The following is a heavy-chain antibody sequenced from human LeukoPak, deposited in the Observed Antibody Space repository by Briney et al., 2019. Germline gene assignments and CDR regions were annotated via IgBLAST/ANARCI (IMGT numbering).Heavy chain of an antibody. CDR2: ISDDGGNK. CDR3: ARNPYSGSGTYPPFDY. Sequence: GGSLRLSCAASGFTFSTYDMHWVRQAPGKGLEWVAVISDDGGNKNYADSVKGRFTISRDNSKNTVYLQVNSLRAEDTAVYYCARNPYSGSGTYPPFDYWGQGTLVTVS. V-gene: IGHV3-30*03. D-gene: IGHD3-10*01. CDR1: GFTFSTYD. J-gene: IGHJ4*02.